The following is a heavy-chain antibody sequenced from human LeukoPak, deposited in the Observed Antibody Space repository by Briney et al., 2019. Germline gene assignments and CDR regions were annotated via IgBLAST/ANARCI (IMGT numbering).Heavy chain of an antibody. V-gene: IGHV4-59*08. D-gene: IGHD5-18*01. J-gene: IGHJ4*02. CDR2: IYYSGST. Sequence: SETLSLTCTDSGGSISSYYWSWIRQPPGKGLEWIGYIYYSGSTNYNPSLKSRVTISVDTSKNQFSLKLSSVTAADTAVYYCARLNSLTAVDTAMAILDYWGQGTLVTVSS. CDR1: GGSISSYY. CDR3: ARLNSLTAVDTAMAILDY.